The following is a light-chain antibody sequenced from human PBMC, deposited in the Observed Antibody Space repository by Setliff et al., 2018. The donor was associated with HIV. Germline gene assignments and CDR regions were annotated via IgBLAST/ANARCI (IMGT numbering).Light chain of an antibody. CDR1: SSDVGSYNL. CDR3: CSYAGSSTSV. Sequence: QSVLAQPASVSGSPGQSITISCTGTSSDVGSYNLVSWYQQHPGKAPKLMIYEVSKRPSGVSNRLSGSKSGNTASLTISGLQAEDEADYYCCSYAGSSTSVFGTGTRSPS. J-gene: IGLJ1*01. CDR2: EVS. V-gene: IGLV2-23*02.